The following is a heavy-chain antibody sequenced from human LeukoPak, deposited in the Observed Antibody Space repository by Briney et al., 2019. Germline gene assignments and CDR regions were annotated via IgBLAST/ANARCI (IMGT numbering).Heavy chain of an antibody. CDR3: ARGSCSSTSCYYYFDY. Sequence: SETLSLTCTVSGGSISSYYWSWIRQPPGKGLEWIGYIYYSGSTNYNPSLKSRVTISVDTSKNQFSLKLSSVTAADTAVYYCARGSCSSTSCYYYFDYWGQGTLVTVSS. CDR2: IYYSGST. V-gene: IGHV4-59*01. J-gene: IGHJ4*02. CDR1: GGSISSYY. D-gene: IGHD2-2*01.